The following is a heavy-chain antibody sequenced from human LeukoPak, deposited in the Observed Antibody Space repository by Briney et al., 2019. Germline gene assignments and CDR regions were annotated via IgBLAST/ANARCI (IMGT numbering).Heavy chain of an antibody. J-gene: IGHJ5*02. D-gene: IGHD5-12*01. Sequence: ASVKVSCKASGHTFTDYYIHWVRQAPGQGLEWMGWINPNSGGTKYAQKFQGRVTMTTDTSISTAYMEMSRLTSDDTAVYYCARDAHNGYEFHDWFDPWGQGALVTVSS. CDR2: INPNSGGT. CDR3: ARDAHNGYEFHDWFDP. CDR1: GHTFTDYY. V-gene: IGHV1-2*02.